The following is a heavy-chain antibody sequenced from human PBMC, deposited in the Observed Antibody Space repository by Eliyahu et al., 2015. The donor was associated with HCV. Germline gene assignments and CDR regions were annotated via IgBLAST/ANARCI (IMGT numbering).Heavy chain of an antibody. D-gene: IGHD6-19*01. J-gene: IGHJ4*02. CDR2: IRSKAYGGTT. CDR1: GXTFGDYA. V-gene: IGHV3-49*04. CDR3: TRDKWGGGVAVLDY. Sequence: EVQLVESGGGLVQPGRSLRLSCTASGXTFGDYAMSWVRQAPGKGLEWVGFIRSKAYGGTTEYAASVKGRFTISRXDSKSIAYLQMNSLKTEDTAVYYCTRDKWGGGVAVLDYWGQGTLVTVSS.